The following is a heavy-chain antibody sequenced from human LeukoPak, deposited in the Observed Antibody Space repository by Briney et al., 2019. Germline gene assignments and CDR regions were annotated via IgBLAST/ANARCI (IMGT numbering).Heavy chain of an antibody. D-gene: IGHD5-24*01. CDR2: ISYDGSNK. CDR1: GFTYSSFW. V-gene: IGHV3-30-3*01. Sequence: PGGSLRLSCAASGFTYSSFWMSWVRQAPGKGLEWVAVISYDGSNKYYADSVKGRFTISRDNSKNTLYLQMNSLRAEDTAVYYCAREKVEMATIIFDYWGQGTLVTVSS. CDR3: AREKVEMATIIFDY. J-gene: IGHJ4*02.